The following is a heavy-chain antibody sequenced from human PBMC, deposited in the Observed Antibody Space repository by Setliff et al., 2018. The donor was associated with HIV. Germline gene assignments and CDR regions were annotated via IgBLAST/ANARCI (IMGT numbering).Heavy chain of an antibody. CDR2: INPPSGAT. V-gene: IGHV1-2*02. D-gene: IGHD3-9*01. Sequence: GASVKVSCKASGDTFTRYYLHWVRQAPGQGLEWMGWINPPSGATNYTQKFQGRLIMTRGTSTSTAYMELSRLTDGDTAVYYCSRERQPYFYYYGMSVWGQGTTVTVSS. CDR3: SRERQPYFYYYGMSV. CDR1: GDTFTRYY. J-gene: IGHJ6*02.